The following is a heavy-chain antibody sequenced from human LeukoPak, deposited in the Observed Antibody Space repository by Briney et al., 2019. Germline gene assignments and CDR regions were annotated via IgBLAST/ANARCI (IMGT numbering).Heavy chain of an antibody. CDR1: GYTFTGYY. Sequence: PRASVKVSCKASGYTFTGYYIHWVRQAPGHGLEWMGWINPNSGDTNYAQKFQGRVTMTRDTSITTAYMELTRLRSDDTAVYYCVRVLPSTGWGQGTLVTVSS. J-gene: IGHJ4*02. CDR2: INPNSGDT. CDR3: VRVLPSTG. V-gene: IGHV1-2*02.